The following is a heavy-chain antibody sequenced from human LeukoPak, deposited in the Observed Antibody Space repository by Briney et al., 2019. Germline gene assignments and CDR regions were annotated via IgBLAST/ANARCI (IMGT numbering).Heavy chain of an antibody. CDR3: ARVRYCSGGSCYGNWYDP. CDR2: ISSSGRSI. V-gene: IGHV3-48*03. Sequence: GGSLRLSCAASGFTFSSYEMNWVRQAPGKGLEWVSYISSSGRSINYADSVRGRFTISRANGKNSLYLQMNSLRAEDTAVYYCARVRYCSGGSCYGNWYDPWGQGTLVTVSS. J-gene: IGHJ5*02. D-gene: IGHD2-15*01. CDR1: GFTFSSYE.